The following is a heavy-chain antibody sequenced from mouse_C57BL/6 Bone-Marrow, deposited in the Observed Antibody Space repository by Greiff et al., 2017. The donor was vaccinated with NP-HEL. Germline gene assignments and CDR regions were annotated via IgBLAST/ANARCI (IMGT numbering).Heavy chain of an antibody. V-gene: IGHV1-64*01. CDR3: ARWGDYDVYYAMDY. CDR1: GYTFTSYW. CDR2: IHPNSGST. D-gene: IGHD2-4*01. Sequence: QVHVKQPGAELVKPGASVKLSCKASGYTFTSYWMHWVKQRPGQGLEWIGMIHPNSGSTNYNEKFKSKATLTVDKSSSTAYMQLSSLTSEDSAVYYCARWGDYDVYYAMDYWGQGTSVTVSS. J-gene: IGHJ4*01.